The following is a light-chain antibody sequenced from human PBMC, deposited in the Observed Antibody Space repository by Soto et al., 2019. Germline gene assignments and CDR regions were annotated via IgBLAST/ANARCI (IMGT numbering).Light chain of an antibody. CDR1: ESIGNY. CDR2: DAS. CDR3: QWRSDWPPRLT. V-gene: IGKV3-11*01. Sequence: EVVLTQSPATLSLSPGERATLSCRASESIGNYLAWYQQKLGQAPKLLIYDASHRAIGIPGRFSGDGSGTDFTLTISSLEPEDFAVYDCQWRSDWPPRLTFGVGTQVEI. J-gene: IGKJ4*01.